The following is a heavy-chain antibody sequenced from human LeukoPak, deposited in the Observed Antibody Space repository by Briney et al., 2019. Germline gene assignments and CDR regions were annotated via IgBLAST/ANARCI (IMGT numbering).Heavy chain of an antibody. V-gene: IGHV3-74*01. D-gene: IGHD1-26*01. CDR3: ARVGKYYTAYVDFDS. CDR2: INDDGSGT. CDR1: GFTFSSYW. Sequence: GGFLRLSCAASGFTFSSYWMHWVRQAPGKGLVWVSRINDDGSGTSNADSVKGRFTISRDNTKNMLYLQMDSLRAEDTAVYYCARVGKYYTAYVDFDSWGQGTLVTVSS. J-gene: IGHJ4*02.